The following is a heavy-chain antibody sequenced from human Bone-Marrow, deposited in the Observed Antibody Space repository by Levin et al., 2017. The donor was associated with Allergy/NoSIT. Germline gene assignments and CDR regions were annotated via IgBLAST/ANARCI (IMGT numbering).Heavy chain of an antibody. CDR1: GDSVSSSDYY. D-gene: IGHD6-19*01. Sequence: NASETLSLTCNVSGDSVSSSDYYWSWIRQSPGKGLEWIGYIYYTGTSNYSPSLKSRVSMSLDTSKNQFSLKLTSVTAADTAVYYCARGAQWMVRFNYWGQGTLVTVSS. CDR2: IYYTGTS. CDR3: ARGAQWMVRFNY. V-gene: IGHV4-61*08. J-gene: IGHJ4*02.